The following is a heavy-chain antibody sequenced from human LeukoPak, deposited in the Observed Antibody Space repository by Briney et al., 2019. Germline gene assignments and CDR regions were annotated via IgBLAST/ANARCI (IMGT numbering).Heavy chain of an antibody. Sequence: GESLRLSCAASGFTFRSYWMGWVRQCPGKGLEWVSYISSSGTTIYYADSVKGRFTISRDNAKNSLYLQMNSLRAEDTAVYYCAELGITMIGGVWGKGTTVTISS. V-gene: IGHV3-48*03. D-gene: IGHD3-10*02. J-gene: IGHJ6*04. CDR1: GFTFRSYW. CDR2: ISSSGTTI. CDR3: AELGITMIGGV.